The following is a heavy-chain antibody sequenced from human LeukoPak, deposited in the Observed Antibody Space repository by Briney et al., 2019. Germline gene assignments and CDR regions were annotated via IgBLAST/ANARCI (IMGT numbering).Heavy chain of an antibody. CDR3: ARDNYDSSGYYEHALDL. D-gene: IGHD3-22*01. CDR1: GGSISSVDYY. Sequence: SETLSLTCTVSGGSISSVDYYWSWIRQPPGKGLEWIGYIYYSGTTYYNPSLKSRVTISVDTSKNQFSLKLNSVTAADTAVYYCARDNYDSSGYYEHALDLWGQGTMVTVSS. J-gene: IGHJ3*01. V-gene: IGHV4-30-4*08. CDR2: IYYSGTT.